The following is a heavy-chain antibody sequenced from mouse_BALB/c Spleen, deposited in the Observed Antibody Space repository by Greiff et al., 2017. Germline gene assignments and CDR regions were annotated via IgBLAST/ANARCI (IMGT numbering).Heavy chain of an antibody. CDR3: ARRGSIWEFAY. V-gene: IGHV5-15*02. CDR2: ISNLAYSI. CDR1: GFTFSDYG. D-gene: IGHD4-1*01. J-gene: IGHJ3*01. Sequence: EVKLQESGGGLVQPGGSRKLSCAASGFTFSDYGMAWVRQAPGKGPEWVAFISNLAYSIYYADTVTGRFTISRENAKNTLYLEMSSLRSEDTAMYYCARRGSIWEFAYWGQGTLVTVSA.